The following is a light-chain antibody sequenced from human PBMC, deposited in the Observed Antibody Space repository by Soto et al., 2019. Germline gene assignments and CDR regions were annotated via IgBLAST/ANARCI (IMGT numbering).Light chain of an antibody. CDR3: AAWVDSLNGGFV. J-gene: IGLJ1*01. V-gene: IGLV1-44*01. Sequence: QSVLTQPPSASGTPGQRVTISCSGSSSNIGSNTVNWYQQLPGTAPKLLIYSNNQRPSGVPDRFSGSKSGTSASLAISGLQSEDEADYYCAAWVDSLNGGFVFGTGTKLTVL. CDR2: SNN. CDR1: SSNIGSNT.